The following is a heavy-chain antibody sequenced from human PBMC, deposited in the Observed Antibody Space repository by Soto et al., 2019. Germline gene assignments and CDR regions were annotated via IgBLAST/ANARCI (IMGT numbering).Heavy chain of an antibody. V-gene: IGHV1-18*01. CDR1: GYTFTSYG. D-gene: IGHD6-19*01. J-gene: IGHJ4*02. CDR3: ARDSSGWPLY. CDR2: ISAYNGNT. Sequence: SVKFACRASGYTFTSYGIRWVRQAPGQGLEWMGWISAYNGNTNYAQKLQGRVTMTTDTSTSTAYMELRSLRSDDTAVYYCARDSSGWPLYWGQGTLVTVSS.